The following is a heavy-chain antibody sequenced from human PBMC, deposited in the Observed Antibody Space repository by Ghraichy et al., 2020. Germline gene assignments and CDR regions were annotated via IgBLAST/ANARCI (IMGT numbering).Heavy chain of an antibody. CDR3: SSARADGGWRQLDY. CDR1: GLTLSDHY. D-gene: IGHD2-21*02. Sequence: GGSLRLSCAASGLTLSDHYMDWVRQTPGKGLEWVARTRNRGKSYTTEYAASVRGRFTISRDDSNNSVFLQMNSLKTEDTAVYYCSSARADGGWRQLDYWGQGTLVTVSS. CDR2: TRNRGKSYTT. V-gene: IGHV3-72*01. J-gene: IGHJ4*02.